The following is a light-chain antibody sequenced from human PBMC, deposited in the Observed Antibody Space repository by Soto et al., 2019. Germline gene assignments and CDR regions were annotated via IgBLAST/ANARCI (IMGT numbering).Light chain of an antibody. Sequence: EIVLTQSPGTLSLSPGERATLFCRASQSVAGSYLAWFQQKPGQAPRLLIYGASSRATGTPDRLSGSGSGTDFTLTITRLEPEDFAVCYCQQYGSSQFTFGPGTKVDLK. CDR1: QSVAGSY. CDR2: GAS. V-gene: IGKV3-20*01. J-gene: IGKJ3*01. CDR3: QQYGSSQFT.